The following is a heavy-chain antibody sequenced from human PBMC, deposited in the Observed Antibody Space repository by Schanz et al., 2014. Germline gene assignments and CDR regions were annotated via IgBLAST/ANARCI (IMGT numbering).Heavy chain of an antibody. CDR1: GYTFTSYG. J-gene: IGHJ4*02. V-gene: IGHV1-18*01. CDR3: ARDRRFFDRDDLYYFDS. D-gene: IGHD3-3*01. CDR2: ISVYTGNT. Sequence: QVQLVQSGAEVKKPGASVKVSCKASGYTFTSYGISWVRQAPGQGLEWVGWISVYTGNTKYGQKVQGRVTMTADTSTSTVYMELTDLRSDDTAVYYCARDRRFFDRDDLYYFDSWGQGTLVTVSS.